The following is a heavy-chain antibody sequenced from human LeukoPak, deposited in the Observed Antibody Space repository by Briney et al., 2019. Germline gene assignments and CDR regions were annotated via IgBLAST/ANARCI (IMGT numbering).Heavy chain of an antibody. J-gene: IGHJ6*02. CDR2: INHSGST. V-gene: IGHV4-34*01. Sequence: SETLSLTCAVYGGSFSGYYWSWIRQPPGKGLEWIGEINHSGSTNYNPSLKSRVTISGDTYKNQLSLKLSSVTAADTAVYYRARGPGYSSSIPDYYGMDVWGQGTTVTVSS. D-gene: IGHD6-13*01. CDR3: ARGPGYSSSIPDYYGMDV. CDR1: GGSFSGYY.